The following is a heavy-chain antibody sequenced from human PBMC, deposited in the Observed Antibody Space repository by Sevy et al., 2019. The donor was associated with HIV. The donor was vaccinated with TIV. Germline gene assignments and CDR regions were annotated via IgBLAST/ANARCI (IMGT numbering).Heavy chain of an antibody. Sequence: GGSLRLSCAASGFIFSNYSMNWVRQAPGKGLEWVSSISGRSSYIYNADSVKGRFTISRDNAKNSLNLQMNSLRAEDTAVYYCARVLRVVRIDYFDYWGQGTLVTVSS. CDR2: ISGRSSYI. CDR1: GFIFSNYS. CDR3: ARVLRVVRIDYFDY. D-gene: IGHD2-2*01. J-gene: IGHJ4*02. V-gene: IGHV3-21*01.